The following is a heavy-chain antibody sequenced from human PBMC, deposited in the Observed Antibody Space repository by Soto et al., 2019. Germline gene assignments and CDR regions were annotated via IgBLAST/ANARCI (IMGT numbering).Heavy chain of an antibody. CDR1: GFTVSSHY. V-gene: IGHV3-53*01. Sequence: GGSLRLSCAASGFTVSSHYMSWVRQTPGKGLEWVSILYASDSTFYADSVEGRFTISRDNSKNTVYLQLNSLRAEDTAVYYCATTVARLIAFDVWGQGTMVTVSS. J-gene: IGHJ3*01. CDR2: LYASDST. D-gene: IGHD4-17*01. CDR3: ATTVARLIAFDV.